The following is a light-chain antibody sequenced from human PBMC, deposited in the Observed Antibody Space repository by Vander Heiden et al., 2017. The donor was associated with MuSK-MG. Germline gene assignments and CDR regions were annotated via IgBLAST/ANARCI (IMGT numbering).Light chain of an antibody. V-gene: IGLV1-36*01. Sequence: QSVLTQPPSVADAPRQRGTISCSGSSSNIGNNAVNWYQQLPGKAPKLLIYYDDLLPSGVSDRFSGSKSGTSASLAISGLQAEDEADYYCAAWDDSRNGLVFGGGTKLTGL. CDR3: AAWDDSRNGLV. J-gene: IGLJ2*01. CDR1: SSNIGNNA. CDR2: YDD.